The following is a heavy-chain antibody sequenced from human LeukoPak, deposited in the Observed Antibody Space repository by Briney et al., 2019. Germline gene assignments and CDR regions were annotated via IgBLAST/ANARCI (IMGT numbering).Heavy chain of an antibody. CDR1: GGSISSSSYY. V-gene: IGHV4-39*01. CDR2: IYYSGST. D-gene: IGHD3-10*01. CDR3: ATSRSRYGSGYFDY. J-gene: IGHJ4*02. Sequence: SETLSLTCTVSGGSISSSSYYWGWIRQPPGKGLEWIGSIYYSGSTYYNPSLKSRVTISVDTSKNQFSLKLSSVTAADTAVYYCATSRSRYGSGYFDYWGQGTLVTVSS.